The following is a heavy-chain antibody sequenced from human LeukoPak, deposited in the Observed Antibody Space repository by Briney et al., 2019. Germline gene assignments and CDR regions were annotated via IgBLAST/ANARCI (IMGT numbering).Heavy chain of an antibody. CDR1: GYTFTGYY. CDR3: ARGTLQGWFGELFSSPLDYYYMDV. J-gene: IGHJ6*03. CDR2: MNPNSGNT. V-gene: IGHV1-8*02. Sequence: GASVKVSCKASGYTFTGYYMHWVRQATGQGLEWMGWMNPNSGNTGYAQKFQGRVTMTRNTSISTAYMELSSLRSEDTAVYYCARGTLQGWFGELFSSPLDYYYMDVWGKGTTVTISS. D-gene: IGHD3-10*01.